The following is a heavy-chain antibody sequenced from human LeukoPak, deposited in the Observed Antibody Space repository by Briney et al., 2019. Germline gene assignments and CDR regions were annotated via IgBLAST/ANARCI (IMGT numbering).Heavy chain of an antibody. CDR1: GFIFSNYA. V-gene: IGHV3-23*01. CDR2: ITGSGDTT. Sequence: GASLRLSCAASGFIFSNYAMSWVRQAPGKGLEWVSAITGSGDTTHYADSVKGRFTISRDNSKNTLYVEMNTLRAEDTAVYYRAKWGDYDILTGYYVSDFWGQGTLVTVSS. J-gene: IGHJ4*02. D-gene: IGHD3-9*01. CDR3: AKWGDYDILTGYYVSDF.